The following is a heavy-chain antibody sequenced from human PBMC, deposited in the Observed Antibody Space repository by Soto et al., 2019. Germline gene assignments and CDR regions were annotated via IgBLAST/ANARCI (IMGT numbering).Heavy chain of an antibody. CDR3: AHLTLVDDTTLAV. J-gene: IGHJ3*01. Sequence: ITLKTSGPTLVKPTQTLTLTCNFSVFSLSTGGVGVAWVRLPPGKSLEWLTLIYLNGETRNTPSLENKLTVTKDGATNQGALTMINMDHLEPAKSYGAHLTLVDDTTLAVWA. CDR1: VFSLSTGGVG. D-gene: IGHD1-26*01. CDR2: IYLNGET. V-gene: IGHV2-5*01.